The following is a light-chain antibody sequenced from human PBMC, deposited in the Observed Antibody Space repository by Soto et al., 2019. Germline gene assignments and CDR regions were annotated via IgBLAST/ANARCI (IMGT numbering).Light chain of an antibody. CDR2: EVS. V-gene: IGLV2-14*01. J-gene: IGLJ1*01. CDR1: SNDVGIYNY. CDR3: SSYTSSSTLGV. Sequence: QSGLTQRRSVSGSPGQSVTIYCTGTSNDVGIYNYVSWYQQHPGKAPKLMIYEVSNRPSGVSNRFSGSKSGNTASLTISGLQAEDEADYYCSSYTSSSTLGVFGTGTKVTVL.